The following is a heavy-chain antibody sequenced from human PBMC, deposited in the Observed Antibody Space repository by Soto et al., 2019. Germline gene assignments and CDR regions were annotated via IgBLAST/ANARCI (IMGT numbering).Heavy chain of an antibody. Sequence: EVQLVESGGGLIQPGGSLRLSCAASGFTFSSYSMYWVRQAPGKGLEWISYISSSDINIYYADSVKGRFTISRDIAKNSLYLQMNSLRAEDTAVYYCARDYGDYVPRNDYGGQGTLVTVSS. CDR2: ISSSDINI. J-gene: IGHJ4*02. CDR1: GFTFSSYS. V-gene: IGHV3-48*01. CDR3: ARDYGDYVPRNDY. D-gene: IGHD4-17*01.